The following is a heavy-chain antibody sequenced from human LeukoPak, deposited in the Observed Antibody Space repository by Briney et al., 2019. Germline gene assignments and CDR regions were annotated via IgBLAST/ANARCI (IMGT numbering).Heavy chain of an antibody. CDR2: IWYDGSNK. V-gene: IGHV3-33*01. J-gene: IGHJ4*02. CDR3: ARDIWFGELSVDY. CDR1: GFTFSSYG. Sequence: SGKSLRLSCAASGFTFSSYGMHWVRQAPGKGLEWVAVIWYDGSNKYYADSVKGRFTISRDNSKNTLYLQMNSLRAEDTAVYYCARDIWFGELSVDYWGQGTLVTVSS. D-gene: IGHD3-10*01.